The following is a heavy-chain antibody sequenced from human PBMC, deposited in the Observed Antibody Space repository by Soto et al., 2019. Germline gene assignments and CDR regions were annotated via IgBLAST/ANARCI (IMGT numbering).Heavy chain of an antibody. CDR3: ARADYDILTGYLTGDYFDY. CDR1: GYTFTSYG. CDR2: ISAYNSNT. D-gene: IGHD3-9*01. V-gene: IGHV1-18*01. J-gene: IGHJ4*02. Sequence: ASVKVSCKASGYTFTSYGISWVRQAPGQGLEWMGWISAYNSNTNYAQKLQGRVTMTTDKSTSTAYMELRSLRSDDTAVYYCARADYDILTGYLTGDYFDYWGQGTLVTVSS.